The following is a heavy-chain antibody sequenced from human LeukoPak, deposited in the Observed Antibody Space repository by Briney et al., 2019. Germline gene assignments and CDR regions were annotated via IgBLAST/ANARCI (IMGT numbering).Heavy chain of an antibody. Sequence: GGSLRLSCAASGFTFSSYAMSWVRQAPGKGLDWISGISGSGGSTYYADSVKGRFAISRDNSKNTVFLQMNSLRAEDTAVYYCAKDGDVYGPYYFDYWGQGILVTVSS. CDR2: ISGSGGST. CDR3: AKDGDVYGPYYFDY. V-gene: IGHV3-23*01. CDR1: GFTFSSYA. J-gene: IGHJ4*02. D-gene: IGHD2/OR15-2a*01.